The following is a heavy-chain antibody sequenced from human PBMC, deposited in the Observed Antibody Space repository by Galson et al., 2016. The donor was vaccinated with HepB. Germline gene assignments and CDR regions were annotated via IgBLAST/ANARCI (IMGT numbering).Heavy chain of an antibody. D-gene: IGHD5/OR15-5a*01. V-gene: IGHV3-30*03. J-gene: IGHJ4*02. CDR2: ISYDGNNK. CDR3: ARGDIVSTPGRFFDN. CDR1: GFSFSNYG. Sequence: SLRLSCAASGFSFSNYGMHWVRQAPGKGLEWVTLISYDGNNKYYAESVKGRFAISRDKSKNTVYLQMNSLRAEDTAIYYCARGDIVSTPGRFFDNWGQGTWVTVAS.